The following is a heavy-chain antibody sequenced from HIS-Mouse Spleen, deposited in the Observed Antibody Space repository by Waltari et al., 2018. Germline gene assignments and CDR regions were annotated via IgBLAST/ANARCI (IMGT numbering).Heavy chain of an antibody. J-gene: IGHJ2*01. Sequence: QLQLQESGPGLVKPSETLSLTCTVSGCSISRSSYYWRGIRPPPGKGLEWIGSIYYSGGTYYNPSLKSRVTISVDTSKNQFSLKLSSVTAADTAVYYCAREIPYSSSWYDWYFDLWGRGTLVTVSS. V-gene: IGHV4-39*07. D-gene: IGHD6-13*01. CDR2: IYYSGGT. CDR1: GCSISRSSYY. CDR3: AREIPYSSSWYDWYFDL.